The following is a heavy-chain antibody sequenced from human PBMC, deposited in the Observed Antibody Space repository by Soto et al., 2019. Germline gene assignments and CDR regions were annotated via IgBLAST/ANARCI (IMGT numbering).Heavy chain of an antibody. CDR1: GFTFSSFA. D-gene: IGHD3-22*01. CDR2: VSGNGGTT. J-gene: IGHJ6*02. V-gene: IGHV3-23*01. Sequence: GGSLRLSCAASGFTFSSFAMSWVRQAPGKGLEWVSAVSGNGGTTYHADSVKGRFTISRDNSKNTLYLQMSSPRAEDTALYYCAKDGVYDSSGDYYPGRSKTFYGVDVWGRGTTVTVSS. CDR3: AKDGVYDSSGDYYPGRSKTFYGVDV.